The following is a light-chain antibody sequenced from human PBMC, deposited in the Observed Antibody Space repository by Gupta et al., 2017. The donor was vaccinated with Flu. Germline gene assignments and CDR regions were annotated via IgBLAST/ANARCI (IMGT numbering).Light chain of an antibody. V-gene: IGKV1-12*02. J-gene: IGKJ3*01. CDR2: AAS. Sequence: PSPVSAAVSYSITSPCRPIQDINIWLAWYQQKPGQAPRRLIYAASSRHCGVPARFSGSGSGTDFTLTISSLEPEDFATYYCQQANRFPFTFGRGTKVDVK. CDR1: QDINIW. CDR3: QQANRFPFT.